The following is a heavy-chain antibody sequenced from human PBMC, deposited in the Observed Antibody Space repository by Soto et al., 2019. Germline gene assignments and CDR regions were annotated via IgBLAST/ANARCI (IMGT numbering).Heavy chain of an antibody. V-gene: IGHV3-23*01. CDR1: GFTFSTYA. CDR3: AKAPRVTIFGIYN. J-gene: IGHJ1*01. D-gene: IGHD3-3*01. CDR2: ITGSGDST. Sequence: GGSLRLSCAASGFTFSTYAMNWFRQAPGKGLEWVSTITGSGDSTYYADSVRGRFTISRDNSKNTLYLQMNSLRAEDTATYYCAKAPRVTIFGIYNWGQGTLVTSPQ.